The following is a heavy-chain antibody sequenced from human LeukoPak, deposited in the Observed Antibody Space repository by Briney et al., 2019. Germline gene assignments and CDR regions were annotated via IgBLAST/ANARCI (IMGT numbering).Heavy chain of an antibody. D-gene: IGHD3-22*01. Sequence: GRSLRLSCVASGFTFSSNGIHWVRQAPGKGLEWVAVISYDGSNKYYADSVKGRFTISRDNSKNTLYLQMNSLRAEDTAVYYCAKDSYYYDSSGYYSHAFDIWGQGTMVTVSS. V-gene: IGHV3-30*18. CDR1: GFTFSSNG. CDR2: ISYDGSNK. CDR3: AKDSYYYDSSGYYSHAFDI. J-gene: IGHJ3*02.